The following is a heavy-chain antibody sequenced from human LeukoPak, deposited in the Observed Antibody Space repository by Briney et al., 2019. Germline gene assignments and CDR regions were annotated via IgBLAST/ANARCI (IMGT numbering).Heavy chain of an antibody. CDR3: AKDYDILTGVDY. Sequence: GGSLRLSCAASGFTFSSYAMHWVRQAPGKGLEWVAVISYDGSNKYYADSVKGRFTISRDNSKNTLYLQMNSLRAEDTAVYYCAKDYDILTGVDYWGQGTLVTVSS. V-gene: IGHV3-30-3*02. CDR2: ISYDGSNK. J-gene: IGHJ4*02. D-gene: IGHD3-9*01. CDR1: GFTFSSYA.